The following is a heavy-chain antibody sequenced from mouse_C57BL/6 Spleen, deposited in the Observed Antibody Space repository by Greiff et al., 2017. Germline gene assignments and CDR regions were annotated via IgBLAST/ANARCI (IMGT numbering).Heavy chain of an antibody. J-gene: IGHJ4*01. V-gene: IGHV1-64*01. CDR2: IHPNSGST. D-gene: IGHD2-1*01. Sequence: VQLQQPGAELVKPGASVKLSCKASGYTFTSYWMHWVKQRPGQGLEWIGMIHPNSGSTNYNEKFKSKATLTVDKSSSTPYMQLSSLTSEDSAVYYCARSGGNSYYYSMDYWGQGTSVTVSS. CDR1: GYTFTSYW. CDR3: ARSGGNSYYYSMDY.